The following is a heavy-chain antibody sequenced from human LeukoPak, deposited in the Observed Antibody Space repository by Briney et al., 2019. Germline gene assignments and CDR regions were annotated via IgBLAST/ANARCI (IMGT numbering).Heavy chain of an antibody. V-gene: IGHV3-74*01. CDR1: GITLSNYW. J-gene: IGHJ5*02. D-gene: IGHD3-16*01. CDR3: TRLGAPYDKDDHR. Sequence: PGGSLRLSCTASGITLSNYWMHWVRQAPGKGPVWVSGIKTDGSFTTYADSVRGRFTISRDNAKNTVSLQMNSLRVDDTAMYYCTRLGAPYDKDDHRWGQGVLVTLSS. CDR2: IKTDGSFT.